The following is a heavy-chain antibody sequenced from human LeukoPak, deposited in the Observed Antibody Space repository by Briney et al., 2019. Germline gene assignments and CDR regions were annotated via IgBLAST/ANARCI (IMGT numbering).Heavy chain of an antibody. CDR1: GFTFSSYG. V-gene: IGHV3-23*01. CDR2: ISGSGGST. D-gene: IGHD3-22*01. CDR3: ARGLDDSSGYYADY. J-gene: IGHJ4*02. Sequence: GGSLRLSCAASGFTFSSYGMSWVRQAPGKGLEWVSAISGSGGSTYYADSVKGRFTISRDNSKNTLYLQMNSLRAEDTAVYYCARGLDDSSGYYADYWGQGTLVTVSS.